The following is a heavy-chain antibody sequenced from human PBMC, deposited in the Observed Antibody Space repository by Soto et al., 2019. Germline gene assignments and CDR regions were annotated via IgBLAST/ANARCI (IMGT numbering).Heavy chain of an antibody. CDR3: ARRVAHYDVWSGTEEEV. Sequence: EGSLRLSCAASGFTFSSYSMNWVRQAPGKGLEWVSSISSSSSYIYYADSVKGRFTISRDNAKNSLYLQMNSLRAEDTAVYYCARRVAHYDVWSGTEEEVRGQGTTVTV. D-gene: IGHD3-3*01. CDR1: GFTFSSYS. V-gene: IGHV3-21*01. J-gene: IGHJ6*01. CDR2: ISSSSSYI.